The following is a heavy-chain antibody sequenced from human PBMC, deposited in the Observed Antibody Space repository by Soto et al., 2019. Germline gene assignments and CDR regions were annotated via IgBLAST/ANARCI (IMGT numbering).Heavy chain of an antibody. V-gene: IGHV3-30*03. J-gene: IGHJ3*02. Sequence: GGSLRLSCAASGFTFSSYGMHWVRQAPGKGLERVAHILYDGSNEHYVDSVKGRFTISRDNSKNTLYLQMNSLRAEDTAVYYCARGIYSGWYRADALDIWGQGTMVTVSS. CDR2: ILYDGSNE. CDR1: GFTFSSYG. CDR3: ARGIYSGWYRADALDI. D-gene: IGHD6-19*01.